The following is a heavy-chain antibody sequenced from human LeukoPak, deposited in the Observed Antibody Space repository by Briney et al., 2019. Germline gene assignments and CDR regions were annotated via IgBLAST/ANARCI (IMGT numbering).Heavy chain of an antibody. CDR3: ARHLSGVTGYTYGRGIDY. J-gene: IGHJ4*02. CDR1: GFTFSSYW. V-gene: IGHV3-7*01. CDR2: IKKDGSDK. D-gene: IGHD5-18*01. Sequence: GGSLRLSCAASGFTFSSYWMSWVRQAPGKGLEWVANIKKDGSDKYYVDSVKGRFTISRDNAKTSLYLQMNSLRAENTAVYSCARHLSGVTGYTYGRGIDYWGQGTLVTVSS.